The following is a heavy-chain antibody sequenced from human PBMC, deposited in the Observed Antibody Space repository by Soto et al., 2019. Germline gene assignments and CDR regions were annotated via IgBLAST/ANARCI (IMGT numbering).Heavy chain of an antibody. CDR2: ISGSGGST. Sequence: EVQLLESGGGLVQPGGSLRLSCAASGFTFSSYAMSWVRQAPGKGLEWVSAISGSGGSTYYADSVKGRFTISRDNSKNTLYLQMNSLRAEDTAVYYCAKDRNRITIVRGVAFGYWGQGTLVTVSS. CDR1: GFTFSSYA. D-gene: IGHD3-10*01. J-gene: IGHJ4*02. CDR3: AKDRNRITIVRGVAFGY. V-gene: IGHV3-23*01.